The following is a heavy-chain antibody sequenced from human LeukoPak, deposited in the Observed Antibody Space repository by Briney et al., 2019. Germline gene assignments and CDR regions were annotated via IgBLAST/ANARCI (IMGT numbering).Heavy chain of an antibody. CDR3: ARGIVVDARASDHFDY. Sequence: GGSLRLSCVASGFTFSPYWMNWVRQAPGKGLERVGTISPDGSDKYYVDSVKGRFTISRDNAKTSLYLQINSLRADDTALYFCARGIVVDARASDHFDYWGQGTLITVSS. D-gene: IGHD2-2*01. CDR2: ISPDGSDK. V-gene: IGHV3-7*01. CDR1: GFTFSPYW. J-gene: IGHJ4*02.